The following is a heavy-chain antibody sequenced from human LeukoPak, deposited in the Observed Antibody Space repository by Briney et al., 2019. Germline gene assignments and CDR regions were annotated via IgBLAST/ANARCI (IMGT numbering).Heavy chain of an antibody. Sequence: PSETLSLTCTVSGGSISSRSYYCGWIRQPPGRGLEWIGSISYSGSTYYNPSLKSRFTISVDTSKNQFSLTLSSVTAADTAVYNCARLDYDSSGLIDYWGQGTLVTVSS. V-gene: IGHV4-39*01. J-gene: IGHJ4*02. D-gene: IGHD3-22*01. CDR1: GGSISSRSYY. CDR3: ARLDYDSSGLIDY. CDR2: ISYSGST.